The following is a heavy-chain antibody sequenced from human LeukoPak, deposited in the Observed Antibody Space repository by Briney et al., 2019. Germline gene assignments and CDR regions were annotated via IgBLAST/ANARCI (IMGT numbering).Heavy chain of an antibody. D-gene: IGHD2-2*01. Sequence: PGGSLRLSCAASGFTLSSYAMSWVPPAPGKELVGGSDISGSGGSTYYADSVKGRFTISRDNSKNTLYLQMNSLRAEDTAVYYCAKSTYCSSTSCLYFDYWGQETLVSVSS. J-gene: IGHJ4*02. CDR2: ISGSGGST. CDR1: GFTLSSYA. CDR3: AKSTYCSSTSCLYFDY. V-gene: IGHV3-23*01.